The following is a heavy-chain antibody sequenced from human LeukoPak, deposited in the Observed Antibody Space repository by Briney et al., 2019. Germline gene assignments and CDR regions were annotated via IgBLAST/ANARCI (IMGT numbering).Heavy chain of an antibody. CDR1: GYIFPNYA. CDR3: ARGGSGGTVGYFDY. CDR2: INADTGNT. V-gene: IGHV1-3*01. Sequence: ASVKVSCKASGYIFPNYAIHWVRQAPGQRLEWMGWINADTGNTKYSQKVQGRVTITRDTSASTAYMELSSLRSEDTAVYYCARGGSGGTVGYFDYWDQGTLVTVSS. J-gene: IGHJ4*02. D-gene: IGHD3-10*01.